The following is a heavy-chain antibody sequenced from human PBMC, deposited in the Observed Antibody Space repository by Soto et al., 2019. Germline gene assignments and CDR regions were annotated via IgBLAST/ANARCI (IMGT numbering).Heavy chain of an antibody. J-gene: IGHJ5*02. CDR3: ARDDLEWLPILFDNWFDP. CDR1: GFTFSSYW. D-gene: IGHD3-3*01. Sequence: HPGGSLRLSCAASGFTFSSYWMSWVRQAPGKGLEWVANIKQDGSEKYYVDSVKGRFTISRDNAKNSLYLQMNSLRAEDTAVYYCARDDLEWLPILFDNWFDPWGQGTLVTVSS. CDR2: IKQDGSEK. V-gene: IGHV3-7*01.